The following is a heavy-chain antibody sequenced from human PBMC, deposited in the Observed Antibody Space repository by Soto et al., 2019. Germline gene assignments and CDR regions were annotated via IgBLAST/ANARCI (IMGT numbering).Heavy chain of an antibody. V-gene: IGHV3-23*01. Sequence: EVQLLESGGGVVQPGGSLRLSCVASGFNFKKFAMAWVRQAPGKGLQWVSDISGSADRTYYADSVKGRFTISRDNFKRTLYLQMKSLRAEDTAVYYCAPESGEYYGYFENWGQGTLVTVSS. CDR2: ISGSADRT. J-gene: IGHJ4*02. CDR3: APESGEYYGYFEN. CDR1: GFNFKKFA. D-gene: IGHD3-10*01.